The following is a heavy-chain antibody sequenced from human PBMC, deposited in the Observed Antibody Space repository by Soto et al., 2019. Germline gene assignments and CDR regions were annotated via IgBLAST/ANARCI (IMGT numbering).Heavy chain of an antibody. D-gene: IGHD3-3*01. CDR1: GGSISSYY. CDR2: IYYSGST. Sequence: QVQLQESGPGLVKPSETLSLTCTVSGGSISSYYWSWIRQPPGKGLEWIGYIYYSGSTNYNPSLKSRVTISVDTSKNQFSLKLSSVTAADTAVYYCARDFFLTRRVLRFSPDYYYGMDVWGQGTTVTVSS. CDR3: ARDFFLTRRVLRFSPDYYYGMDV. V-gene: IGHV4-59*01. J-gene: IGHJ6*02.